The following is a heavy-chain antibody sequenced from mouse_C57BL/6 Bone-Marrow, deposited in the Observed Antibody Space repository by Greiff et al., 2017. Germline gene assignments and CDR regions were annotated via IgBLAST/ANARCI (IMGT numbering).Heavy chain of an antibody. J-gene: IGHJ3*01. V-gene: IGHV3-1*01. CDR2: ISYSGST. CDR1: GYSITSGYD. Sequence: EVKVVESGPGMVKPSQSLSLTCTVTGYSITSGYDWHWIRHFPGNKLEWMGYISYSGSTNYNPSLKSRISITHDTSKNHFFLKLNSVTTEDTATYYCARGYYGYDVWFAYWGQGTLVTVSA. CDR3: ARGYYGYDVWFAY. D-gene: IGHD2-2*01.